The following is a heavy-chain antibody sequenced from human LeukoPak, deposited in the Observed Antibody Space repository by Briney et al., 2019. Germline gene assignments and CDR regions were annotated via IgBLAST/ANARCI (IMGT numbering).Heavy chain of an antibody. Sequence: SETLSLTCTVSGCSISTYFWSWIRQSPGKGLEWIGYVYYSGSTKYNPSLKSRVTISVDTSKNQFSLKVDSVTAADTAVYYCARGSYYDYWSGRFDHWGQGTLVTVSS. CDR3: ARGSYYDYWSGRFDH. J-gene: IGHJ4*02. D-gene: IGHD3-3*01. CDR1: GCSISTYF. CDR2: VYYSGST. V-gene: IGHV4-59*08.